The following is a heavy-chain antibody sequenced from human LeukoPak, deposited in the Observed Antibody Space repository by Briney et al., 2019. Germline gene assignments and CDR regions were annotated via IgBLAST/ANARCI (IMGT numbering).Heavy chain of an antibody. J-gene: IGHJ4*02. D-gene: IGHD3-22*01. CDR3: AKGSYYDSSGSFYFDY. Sequence: GGSLRLSCAASGFTFSSYAMSWVRQAPGKGLEWVSAISGSGDNTYYADSVKGRFTISRDNSKNTLYVQMSSLRAEDTAAYYCAKGSYYDSSGSFYFDYWGQGTLVTVSS. V-gene: IGHV3-23*01. CDR2: ISGSGDNT. CDR1: GFTFSSYA.